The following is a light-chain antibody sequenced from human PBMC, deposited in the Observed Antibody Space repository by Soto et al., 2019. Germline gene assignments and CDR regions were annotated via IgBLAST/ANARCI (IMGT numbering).Light chain of an antibody. V-gene: IGKV4-1*01. CDR2: LAS. J-gene: IGKJ1*01. Sequence: DIVMTQSPDSLAMSLGERATINCKSSQSVLFSPNNKNYLAWYQQKPGQPPKLLIYLASTRESGVPDRFSDSGSGTDFTLTVSSLQAEDVAYYYCQQYHSAPQTFGQGTKVEIK. CDR3: QQYHSAPQT. CDR1: QSVLFSPNNKNY.